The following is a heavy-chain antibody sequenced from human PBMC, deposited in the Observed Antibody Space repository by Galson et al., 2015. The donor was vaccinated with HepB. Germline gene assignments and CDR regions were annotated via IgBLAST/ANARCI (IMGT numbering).Heavy chain of an antibody. CDR1: GGSISSYY. Sequence: SETLSLTCTVSGGSISSYYWSWIRQPPGKGLEWIGYIYYSGSTNYNPSLKSRVTISVDTSKNQFSLKLSSVTAADTAVYYCARDHQTFTYYYDSSGSDLNWYFDLWGRGTLVTVSS. J-gene: IGHJ2*01. V-gene: IGHV4-59*01. CDR2: IYYSGST. D-gene: IGHD3-22*01. CDR3: ARDHQTFTYYYDSSGSDLNWYFDL.